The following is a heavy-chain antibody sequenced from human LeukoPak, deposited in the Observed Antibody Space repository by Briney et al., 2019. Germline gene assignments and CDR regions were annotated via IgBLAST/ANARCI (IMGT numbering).Heavy chain of an antibody. J-gene: IGHJ4*02. CDR1: GITLSNYG. Sequence: PGGSLRLSCRVSGITLSNYGMSWVRQAPGKGLEWVAGISGSGGSTNYADSVKGRFTISRDNSKNTLYLQMNSLRAEDTAVYYCAKSSRGSGSYYRERYYFDYWGQGTLVTVSS. CDR3: AKSSRGSGSYYRERYYFDY. CDR2: ISGSGGST. D-gene: IGHD3-10*01. V-gene: IGHV3-23*01.